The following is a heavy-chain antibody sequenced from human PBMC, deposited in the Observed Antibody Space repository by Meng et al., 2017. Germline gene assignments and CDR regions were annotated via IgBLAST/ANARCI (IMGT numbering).Heavy chain of an antibody. Sequence: GESLKISCAASGFIFSGSDIHWVRQASGKGLEWVGRIITKTNNYATAYAASVKGRFTISRDDSLTTAYLQMNSLRSEDTALYYRTVYITGHICGRGIIV. V-gene: IGHV3-73*01. CDR2: IITKTNNYAT. D-gene: IGHD6-19*01. CDR3: TVYITGHI. CDR1: GFIFSGSD. J-gene: IGHJ3*02.